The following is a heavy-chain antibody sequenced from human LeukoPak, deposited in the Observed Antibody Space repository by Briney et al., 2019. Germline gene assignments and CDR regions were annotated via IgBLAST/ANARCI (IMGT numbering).Heavy chain of an antibody. V-gene: IGHV4-59*01. CDR3: ARVRGRAGILSYYDNSRQTGRYYVDN. Sequence: SETLSLTCSVSGDSIGSYYWSWIRQPPGEGLEWIGYIVYSGSTKYNPSLKSRVTMSVDTSKNQFSLKLTSVTAADTAVYYCARVRGRAGILSYYDNSRQTGRYYVDNWGQGILVSVSS. D-gene: IGHD1-26*01. CDR2: IVYSGST. CDR1: GDSIGSYY. J-gene: IGHJ4*02.